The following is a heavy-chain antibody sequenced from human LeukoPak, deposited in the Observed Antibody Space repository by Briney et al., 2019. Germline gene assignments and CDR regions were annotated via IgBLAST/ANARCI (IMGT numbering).Heavy chain of an antibody. CDR1: GGSISSSNW. CDR3: ATMGYSGSHY. CDR2: IFYSGST. J-gene: IGHJ4*02. D-gene: IGHD1-26*01. V-gene: IGHV4-4*02. Sequence: PSETLSLTCAVSGGSISSSNWWTWVRQPPGKGLEWIGEIFYSGSTTYNPSLKSRVTISGDKSKNQFSLKVSSVTAADTAVYYCATMGYSGSHYWGQGTLVTVSS.